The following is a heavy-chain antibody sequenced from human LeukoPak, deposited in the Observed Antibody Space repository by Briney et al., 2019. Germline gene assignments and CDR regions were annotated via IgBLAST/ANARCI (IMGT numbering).Heavy chain of an antibody. J-gene: IGHJ1*01. D-gene: IGHD3-9*01. Sequence: GGSLRLSCVASGFSFSTNWMNWVRQAPGKGLEWVANIKQDGSEKYYVDSVKGRFTISRDNAKNSLSLQMNSLRAEDTAVYYCARDIFPNYDILTGYYYAEYFQHWGQGTLVTVSS. CDR1: GFSFSTNW. CDR3: ARDIFPNYDILTGYYYAEYFQH. CDR2: IKQDGSEK. V-gene: IGHV3-7*01.